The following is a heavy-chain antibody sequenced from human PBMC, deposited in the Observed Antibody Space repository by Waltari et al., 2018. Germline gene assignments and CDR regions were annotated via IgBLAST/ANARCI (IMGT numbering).Heavy chain of an antibody. Sequence: EVQLVESGGGLGQPGGSLRLSCAASGFNVNSYYMSWVRQAPGKGLEWVSVIYSRGTNYHADSVKGRFTISRDNSGNTLSLQMNSLRAEDTAVYFCARAPDNSAYWYFDLWGRGTLVAVSS. J-gene: IGHJ2*01. CDR2: IYSRGTN. CDR3: ARAPDNSAYWYFDL. CDR1: GFNVNSYY. V-gene: IGHV3-53*01. D-gene: IGHD4-4*01.